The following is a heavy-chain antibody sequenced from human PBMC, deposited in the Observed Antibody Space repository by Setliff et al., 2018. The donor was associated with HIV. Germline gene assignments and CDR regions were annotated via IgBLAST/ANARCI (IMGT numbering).Heavy chain of an antibody. CDR2: IYYSGST. Sequence: SETLSLTCTVSGYSITNNNYWGWIRQPPGKGLEWIGYIYYSGSTYYNPSLKSRAAISVDTSKNQISLKLSSVTAADTAVYYCASLDGSESPYIYYYYMDVWGKGTAVTVSS. V-gene: IGHV4-28*01. D-gene: IGHD3-10*01. J-gene: IGHJ6*03. CDR3: ASLDGSESPYIYYYYMDV. CDR1: GYSITNNNY.